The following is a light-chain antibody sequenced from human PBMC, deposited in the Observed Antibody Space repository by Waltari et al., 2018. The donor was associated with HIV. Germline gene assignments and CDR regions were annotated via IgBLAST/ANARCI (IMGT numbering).Light chain of an antibody. CDR3: AAWDDSLNGGWM. CDR2: SKN. V-gene: IGLV1-44*01. Sequence: QSVLTQPPSASGTPGQRVTISCSGSSSNIGANTVHSYQRLPGPAPTLLIYSKNPRPSGVPARFSGSKSGTSASLAISGLQSDDEADYYCAAWDDSLNGGWMFGGGTKLTVL. J-gene: IGLJ3*02. CDR1: SSNIGANT.